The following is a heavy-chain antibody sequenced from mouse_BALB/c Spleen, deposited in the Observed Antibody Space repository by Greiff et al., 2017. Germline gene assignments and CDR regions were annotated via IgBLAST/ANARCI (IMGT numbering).Heavy chain of an antibody. J-gene: IGHJ2*01. V-gene: IGHV5-6-2*01. CDR2: INSNGGST. CDR1: GFTFSSYY. Sequence: EVMLVESGGGLVKPGGSLKLSCAASGFTFSSYYMSWVRQTPEKRLELVAAINSNGGSTYYPDTVKGRFTISRDNAKNTLYLQMSSLKSEDTALYYCARQGYWFDYWGQGTTLTVSS. D-gene: IGHD2-14*01. CDR3: ARQGYWFDY.